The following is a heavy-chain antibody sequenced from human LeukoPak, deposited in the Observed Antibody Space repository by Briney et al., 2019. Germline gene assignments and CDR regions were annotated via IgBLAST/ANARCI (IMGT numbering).Heavy chain of an antibody. V-gene: IGHV4-59*01. CDR2: VYYSGST. J-gene: IGHJ6*03. CDR1: GGSINTYY. CDR3: ARTTMVRGTYYMDV. Sequence: SETLSLTCTVSGGSINTYYWSWIRQPPGKGLEWIGYVYYSGSTNYNPSLKSRVTISIDTSKNQFSLKLTSVTAADTAVYYCARTTMVRGTYYMDVWGKGTTVTISS. D-gene: IGHD3-10*01.